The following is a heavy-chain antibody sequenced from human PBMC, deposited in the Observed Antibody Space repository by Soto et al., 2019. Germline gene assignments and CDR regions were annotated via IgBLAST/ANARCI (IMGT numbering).Heavy chain of an antibody. Sequence: PSETLSLTCAVYGGSFSGYYWSWIRQPPGKGLEWIGEINHSGSTNYNPSLKSRVTISVDTSKNQFSLKLSSVTAADTAVYYCARGSRGGYCTNGVCPKNKYYYYYMDVWGKGTTVTVSS. V-gene: IGHV4-34*01. CDR3: ARGSRGGYCTNGVCPKNKYYYYYMDV. J-gene: IGHJ6*03. D-gene: IGHD2-8*01. CDR2: INHSGST. CDR1: GGSFSGYY.